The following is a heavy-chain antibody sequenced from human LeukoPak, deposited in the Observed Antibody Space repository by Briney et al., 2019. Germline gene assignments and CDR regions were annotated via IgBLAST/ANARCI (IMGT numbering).Heavy chain of an antibody. CDR3: AKAASSSFLNWFDP. CDR1: GFTFSSYA. D-gene: IGHD2-2*01. Sequence: PGGSLRLSCAASGFTFSSYAMTWVRQAPGKGLEWVSSTSAGAGSTYYADSMKGRFTMSRDNSKNMLYLQMNSLRAEDTAVYYCAKAASSSFLNWFDPWGQGTLVTVSS. CDR2: TSAGAGST. J-gene: IGHJ5*02. V-gene: IGHV3-23*01.